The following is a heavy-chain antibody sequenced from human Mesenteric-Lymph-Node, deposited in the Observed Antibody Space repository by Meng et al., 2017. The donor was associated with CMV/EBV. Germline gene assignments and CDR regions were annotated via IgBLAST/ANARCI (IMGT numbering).Heavy chain of an antibody. J-gene: IGHJ4*02. CDR1: GFSLSISGVG. Sequence: QITLKESGPTLVKPTQTLTLTCTFSGFSLSISGVGVGWIRQPPGKALEWLALIYWDDDKRYSPSLKSRLTITKDTSKNQVVLTMTNMDPVDTATYYCAHSSGIAAAGPFYFDYWGQGTLVTVSS. CDR3: AHSSGIAAAGPFYFDY. CDR2: IYWDDDK. V-gene: IGHV2-5*02. D-gene: IGHD6-13*01.